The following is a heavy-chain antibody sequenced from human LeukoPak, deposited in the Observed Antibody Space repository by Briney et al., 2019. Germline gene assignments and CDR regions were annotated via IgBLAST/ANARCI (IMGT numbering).Heavy chain of an antibody. CDR2: ITSDGSNT. Sequence: GGSLRLSCAASGFTFSIYWMHWVRQAPGKGLVWVSGITSDGSNTMYADSVKGRFTISRDNVKNTLYLQMNSLRVEDTAVYYCARGSEAVAGDFDYWGQGTLVTVSS. D-gene: IGHD6-13*01. J-gene: IGHJ4*02. V-gene: IGHV3-74*03. CDR3: ARGSEAVAGDFDY. CDR1: GFTFSIYW.